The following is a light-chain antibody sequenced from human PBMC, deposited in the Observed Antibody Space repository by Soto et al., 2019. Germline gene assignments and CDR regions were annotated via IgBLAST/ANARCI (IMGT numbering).Light chain of an antibody. CDR3: SSYAGSNNFV. V-gene: IGLV2-8*01. J-gene: IGLJ1*01. Sequence: SVLTQPPSASGFPGQSVTISCTGTSSDVGYYDYVSWYQQHPGKAPKLVIYEVTKRPSGVPDRVSASKSGNTASLTVSGLRAEDEAHYYCSSYAGSNNFVFGSGTKDTVL. CDR1: SSDVGYYDY. CDR2: EVT.